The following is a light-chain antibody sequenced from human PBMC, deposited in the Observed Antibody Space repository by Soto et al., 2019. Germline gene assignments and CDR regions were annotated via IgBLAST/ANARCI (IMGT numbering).Light chain of an antibody. CDR1: QSIGDL. J-gene: IGKJ1*01. Sequence: IQMTQSPSTLTASLEDRVTITCRASQSIGDLLAWYQQKPGEAPKLLIYKASYLESGVPSRFRGSGSGTEFTLTISSLQPEDPATYCCQHYSAFSVTFGQGTKVDIK. CDR3: QHYSAFSVT. V-gene: IGKV1-5*03. CDR2: KAS.